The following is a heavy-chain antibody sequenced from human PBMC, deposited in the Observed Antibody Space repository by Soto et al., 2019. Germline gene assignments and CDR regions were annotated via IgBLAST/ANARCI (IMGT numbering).Heavy chain of an antibody. CDR2: IYYSGST. J-gene: IGHJ3*02. Sequence: PSETLSLTCTVSGDSISSYYWSWIRQPPGKGLEWIGYIYYSGSTNYNPSFKSRVTISVDTSKNQFSLKLSSVTAADTAVYYCARRYGYAFDIWGQGTMVTVSS. CDR1: GDSISSYY. CDR3: ARRYGYAFDI. V-gene: IGHV4-59*01. D-gene: IGHD4-17*01.